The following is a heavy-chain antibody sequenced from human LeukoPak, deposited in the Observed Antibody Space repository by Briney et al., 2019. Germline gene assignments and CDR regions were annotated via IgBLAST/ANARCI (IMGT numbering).Heavy chain of an antibody. Sequence: ASVKVSCKASGYTFTGYYMHWVRQAPGQGLEWMGWINPNSGGTNYAQKFQGRVTMTRDTSISTAYMELSRLRSDDTAVCYCARGNSVGLRWLRYYYYGMDVWGQGTTVTVSS. V-gene: IGHV1-2*02. CDR1: GYTFTGYY. J-gene: IGHJ6*02. CDR2: INPNSGGT. CDR3: ARGNSVGLRWLRYYYYGMDV. D-gene: IGHD4-23*01.